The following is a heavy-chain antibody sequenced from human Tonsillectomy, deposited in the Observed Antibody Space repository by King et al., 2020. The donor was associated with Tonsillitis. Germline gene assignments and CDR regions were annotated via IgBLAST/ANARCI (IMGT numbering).Heavy chain of an antibody. V-gene: IGHV3-30*01. Sequence: VQLVESGGGVVQPGRSLRLSCAASGFTFSSYAMHWVRQAPGKGLEWVALISYDGSNTYYADSVKGRFTISRDNSKNTLFLQMNSLRPDDTAVYYCARDDYGDYDHNYYMAVWGKGTTVTVSS. J-gene: IGHJ6*03. CDR1: GFTFSSYA. D-gene: IGHD4-17*01. CDR3: ARDDYGDYDHNYYMAV. CDR2: ISYDGSNT.